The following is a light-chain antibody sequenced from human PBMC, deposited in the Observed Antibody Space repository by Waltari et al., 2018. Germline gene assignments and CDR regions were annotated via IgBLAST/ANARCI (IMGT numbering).Light chain of an antibody. J-gene: IGLJ3*02. Sequence: QPVLTLPPSASGTPGQVVSFSCSGGSSNVGHNYVYWYQQLPGTAPKLLISKNDQRPSGVPDRFFGSKSGTSASLVISGLRSEDEGHYTCATWDDSLNSWVFGGGTKLTIL. CDR1: SSNVGHNY. CDR3: ATWDDSLNSWV. CDR2: KND. V-gene: IGLV1-47*01.